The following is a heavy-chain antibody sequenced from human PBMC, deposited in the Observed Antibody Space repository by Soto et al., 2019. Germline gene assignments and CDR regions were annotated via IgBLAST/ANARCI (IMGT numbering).Heavy chain of an antibody. V-gene: IGHV4-39*01. D-gene: IGHD5-12*01. CDR3: ASSRHSGSNYYFDY. CDR1: GGSISSSSYN. Sequence: QLQLQESGPGLVKPSETLSLTCTVSGGSISSSSYNWGWIRQPPGKGLEWIGSIYYSGSTYYNPSLKSRVTISVDTSKNQFSLKLSSVTAADTAVYYCASSRHSGSNYYFDYWGQGTLVTVSS. J-gene: IGHJ4*02. CDR2: IYYSGST.